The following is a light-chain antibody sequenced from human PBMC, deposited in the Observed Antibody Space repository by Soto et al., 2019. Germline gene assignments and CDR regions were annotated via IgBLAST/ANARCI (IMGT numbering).Light chain of an antibody. CDR1: QGISNY. CDR3: QKYNNAPYA. Sequence: DIQMTQSPSSLSAAIGDRVTINCRAGQGISNYLAWYQQRPGQVPKLLIYGAFTLQSGVPSRFSASVSGTAFTLTISSQQPADVATYYCQKYNNAPYAFGHGTKLEIK. V-gene: IGKV1-27*01. J-gene: IGKJ2*01. CDR2: GAF.